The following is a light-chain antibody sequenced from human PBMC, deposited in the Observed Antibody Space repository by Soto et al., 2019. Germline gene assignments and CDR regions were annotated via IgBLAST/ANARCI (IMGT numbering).Light chain of an antibody. Sequence: DIQMTQSPSSLSAFVGDRVTITCRASQGISNHLAWYQQKVGEVPKLLIFAAATLQSGVPSRFSGSGSGTDFTLTISSLQPEDAATYYCQKYNSAPLTFGGGTKVDIK. CDR3: QKYNSAPLT. CDR1: QGISNH. V-gene: IGKV1-27*01. J-gene: IGKJ4*01. CDR2: AAA.